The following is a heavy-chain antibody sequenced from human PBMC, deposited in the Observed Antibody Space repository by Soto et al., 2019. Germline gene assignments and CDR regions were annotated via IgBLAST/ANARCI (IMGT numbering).Heavy chain of an antibody. Sequence: QVQLVQSGAEVKKPGASVKVSCKASGYIFTSYDINWVRQATGQGLEWMGWMNPNSGNTGYAQKFQGRVTMTRNTSISTAYMELSSLRSEDTAVYYCARGGYCSGGSCYINYYYYMDVWGKGTTVTVSS. CDR1: GYIFTSYD. CDR2: MNPNSGNT. V-gene: IGHV1-8*01. J-gene: IGHJ6*03. CDR3: ARGGYCSGGSCYINYYYYMDV. D-gene: IGHD2-15*01.